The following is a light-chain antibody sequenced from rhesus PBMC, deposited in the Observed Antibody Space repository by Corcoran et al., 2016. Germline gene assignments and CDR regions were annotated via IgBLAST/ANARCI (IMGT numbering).Light chain of an antibody. CDR3: LQGYSTPYS. Sequence: DIQMTQSPSSLSASVGDRVTITCRASQGISDYLSWYQQKPGKAPKRLIYASSSLESGVPSRFSGSGSGAEFTLTISSLQPEDFAAYYCLQGYSTPYSFGQGTKVEIK. CDR1: QGISDY. CDR2: ASS. J-gene: IGKJ2*01. V-gene: IGKV1-36*02.